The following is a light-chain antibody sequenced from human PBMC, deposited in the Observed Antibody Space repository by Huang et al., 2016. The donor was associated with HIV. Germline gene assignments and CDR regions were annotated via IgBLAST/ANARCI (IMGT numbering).Light chain of an antibody. CDR3: QQYNNWHLT. CDR1: QSVSSN. Sequence: IVMTQTPATLPVSPGGRATLSCKASQSVSSNLAWYQHKPGQAPRLIIYGSTTRATCVPARFSGSGSGTDFTLTINSLQSEDFGIYYCQQYNNWHLTFGGGTKV. J-gene: IGKJ4*01. CDR2: GST. V-gene: IGKV3-15*01.